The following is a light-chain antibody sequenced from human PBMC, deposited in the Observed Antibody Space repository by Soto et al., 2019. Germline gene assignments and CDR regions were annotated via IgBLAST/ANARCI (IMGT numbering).Light chain of an antibody. CDR3: LTPKTFPPLT. Sequence: DIQMTQSPSSLSAPVGDRVTITCRASQGIRNDLGWYQQKPGKAPKRLIYAASSLQSGVPSRFSGSGSGTEVTPTFSSLQPEDFNTYFRLTPKTFPPLTFGGGTKVEIK. CDR2: AAS. J-gene: IGKJ4*01. CDR1: QGIRND. V-gene: IGKV1-17*01.